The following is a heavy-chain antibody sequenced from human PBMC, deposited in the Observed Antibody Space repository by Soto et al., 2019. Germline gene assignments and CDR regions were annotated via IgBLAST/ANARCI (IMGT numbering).Heavy chain of an antibody. J-gene: IGHJ4*02. Sequence: ASVKVSCKASGYTFTSYGISWVRQAPGQGLEWMGWISAYNGNTNYAQKLQSRVTMSVDTSTSTSYMELRCLRSDDMAVYYCARNDFWSVKQGVNFDYWGQGTLVTVSS. CDR2: ISAYNGNT. D-gene: IGHD3-3*01. CDR3: ARNDFWSVKQGVNFDY. CDR1: GYTFTSYG. V-gene: IGHV1-18*03.